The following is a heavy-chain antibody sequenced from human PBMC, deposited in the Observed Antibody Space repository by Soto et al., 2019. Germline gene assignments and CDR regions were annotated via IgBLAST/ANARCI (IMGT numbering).Heavy chain of an antibody. CDR1: GGTFSSYA. V-gene: IGHV1-69*12. CDR2: IIPIFGTA. J-gene: IGHJ6*02. Sequence: QVQLVQSGAEVKKPGSSVKVSCKASGGTFSSYAISWVRQAPGQGLEWMGGIIPIFGTANYAQKFQGRVTITADESTRTAYMELSSRRSEDTAVYYCARSPLVPAAPYYYYGMDVWGQGTTVTVSS. CDR3: ARSPLVPAAPYYYYGMDV. D-gene: IGHD2-2*01.